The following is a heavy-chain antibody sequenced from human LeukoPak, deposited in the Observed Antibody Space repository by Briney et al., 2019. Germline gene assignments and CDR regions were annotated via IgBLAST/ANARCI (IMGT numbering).Heavy chain of an antibody. Sequence: PGGSLRLSCAASGFTVSSYWMHWVRQAPGKGLVWVSRINSDGSSTSYADSVKGRFTISRDNAKNTLYLQMNSLRAEDTAVYYCASGAGSWYGSFDYWGQGTLVTVSS. D-gene: IGHD6-13*01. J-gene: IGHJ4*02. CDR1: GFTVSSYW. V-gene: IGHV3-74*01. CDR2: INSDGSST. CDR3: ASGAGSWYGSFDY.